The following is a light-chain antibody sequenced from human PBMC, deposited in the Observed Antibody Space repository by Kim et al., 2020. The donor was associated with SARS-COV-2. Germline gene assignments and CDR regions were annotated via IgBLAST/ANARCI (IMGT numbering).Light chain of an antibody. V-gene: IGLV1-44*01. Sequence: QSVLTQPPSASGTPGQRVTISCSGSRSNIGSNAVNWYQRLPGTAPKLLIYSDDHRPSGVPDRFSGSKSGTSASLAISGLQSEDEADYYCAAWDDSLNGVIFGGGTQLTVL. CDR2: SDD. CDR3: AAWDDSLNGVI. J-gene: IGLJ2*01. CDR1: RSNIGSNA.